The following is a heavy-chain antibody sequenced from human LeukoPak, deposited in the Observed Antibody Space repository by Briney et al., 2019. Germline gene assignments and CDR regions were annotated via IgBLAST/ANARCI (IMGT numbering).Heavy chain of an antibody. CDR3: STEYYGSANFNY. J-gene: IGHJ4*02. Sequence: GGSLRLSCAASGFTFSNAWMSWVRQAPGKGLEWVGPIKSNTAGGTTDYAAPVKGRFTISRDDSKNTLFLQMNSLKTEDTAVYYCSTEYYGSANFNYWGQGTLVTVSS. D-gene: IGHD3-10*01. CDR2: IKSNTAGGTT. V-gene: IGHV3-15*01. CDR1: GFTFSNAW.